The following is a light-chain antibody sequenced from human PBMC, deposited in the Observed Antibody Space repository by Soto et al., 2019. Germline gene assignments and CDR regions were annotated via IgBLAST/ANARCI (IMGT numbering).Light chain of an antibody. V-gene: IGKV3-15*01. J-gene: IGKJ5*01. CDR1: QSVSKS. CDR3: QQYNNWPPIT. CDR2: GAS. Sequence: ILMTQSPSTLSVSPGERATLSCRASQSVSKSLAWYQQKPGQAPRLLIFGASTRATGIPARFSGSGSETEFTLTISSLQSEDFAVYYCQQYNNWPPITFGQGTRLEIK.